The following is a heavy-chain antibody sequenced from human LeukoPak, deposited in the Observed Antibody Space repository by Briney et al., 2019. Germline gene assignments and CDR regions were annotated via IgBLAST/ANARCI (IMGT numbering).Heavy chain of an antibody. D-gene: IGHD3-22*01. J-gene: IGHJ4*02. Sequence: GGSLRLSCAASGFTFSSYAMSWVRQAPGKGLEWVSAISGSGGSTYYADSVKGRFTISRDNSKNMLYLQMNSLRAEDTAVYYCASSGYYDSSGYHYWGQGTLVTVSS. CDR3: ASSGYYDSSGYHY. CDR1: GFTFSSYA. CDR2: ISGSGGST. V-gene: IGHV3-23*01.